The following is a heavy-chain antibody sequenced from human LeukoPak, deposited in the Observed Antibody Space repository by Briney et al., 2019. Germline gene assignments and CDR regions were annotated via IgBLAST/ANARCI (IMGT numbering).Heavy chain of an antibody. V-gene: IGHV4-39*01. CDR3: AMYYYGSGSYFDP. D-gene: IGHD3-10*01. J-gene: IGHJ5*02. CDR2: IYYSGST. Sequence: PSETLSLTCTVSGGSISSSSYYWGWIRQPPGKGLEWIGGIYYSGSTYYNPSLKSRVTISVDTSKNQFSLKLSSVTAADTAVYYCAMYYYGSGSYFDPWGQGTLVTVSS. CDR1: GGSISSSSYY.